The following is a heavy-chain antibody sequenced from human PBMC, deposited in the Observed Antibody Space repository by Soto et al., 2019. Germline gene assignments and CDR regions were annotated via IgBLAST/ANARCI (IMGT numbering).Heavy chain of an antibody. J-gene: IGHJ4*02. D-gene: IGHD3-22*01. V-gene: IGHV3-30*03. CDR3: AATYYYDRGYFDY. CDR2: ISYDGSNK. Sequence: GGSLRLSCAASGFTFSSYGMHWVRQAPGKGLEWVAVISYDGSNKYYADSVKGRFTISRDNSKNTLYLQMNSLRAEDTAVYYCAATYYYDRGYFDYWGQGTLVTVSS. CDR1: GFTFSSYG.